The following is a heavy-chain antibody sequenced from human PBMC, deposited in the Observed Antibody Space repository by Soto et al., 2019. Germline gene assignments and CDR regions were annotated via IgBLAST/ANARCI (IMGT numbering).Heavy chain of an antibody. CDR1: GFTFSSYS. V-gene: IGHV3-48*01. J-gene: IGHJ6*03. CDR2: ISSSSSTI. D-gene: IGHD3-3*01. Sequence: GGSLRLSCAASGFTFSSYSMNWVRQAPGKGLEWVSYISSSSSTIYYADSVKGRFTISRDNAKNSLYLQMNSLRAEDTAVYYCARGDYDFWSGLILSYYYYMDVSGKATTVTVSS. CDR3: ARGDYDFWSGLILSYYYYMDV.